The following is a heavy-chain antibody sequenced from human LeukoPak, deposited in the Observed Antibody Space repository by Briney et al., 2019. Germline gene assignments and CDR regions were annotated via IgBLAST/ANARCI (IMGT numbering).Heavy chain of an antibody. J-gene: IGHJ4*02. CDR1: GVSIGTYH. Sequence: SETLSLTCNVSGVSIGTYHWSWIRQPAGKGLEWIGRISNIGGTKFNPSLNSRVSMSIDTSKNQFSLKLASVTAADTAVYYCAREYYGSGSYSDNWGQGILVTVSS. CDR3: AREYYGSGSYSDN. D-gene: IGHD3-10*01. V-gene: IGHV4-4*07. CDR2: ISNIGGT.